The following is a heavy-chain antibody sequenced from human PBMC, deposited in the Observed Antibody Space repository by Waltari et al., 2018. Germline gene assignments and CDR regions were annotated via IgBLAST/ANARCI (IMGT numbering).Heavy chain of an antibody. Sequence: QVQLQESGPGLVKPSGTLSLTCAVSGGSISSSNWWSWVRQPPGKGLEWIGEIYHSGSNKHNPSRKSRGTISVDKSKSKFALKLGSVTAAETAVYYCARTPRGVWTAGDSSSWYYWGQGTLVTVSS. CDR1: GGSISSSNW. V-gene: IGHV4-4*02. CDR3: ARTPRGVWTAGDSSSWYY. CDR2: IYHSGSN. J-gene: IGHJ4*02. D-gene: IGHD6-13*01.